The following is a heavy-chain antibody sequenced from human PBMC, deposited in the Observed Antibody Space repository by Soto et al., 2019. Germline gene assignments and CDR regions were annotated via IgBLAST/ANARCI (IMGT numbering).Heavy chain of an antibody. CDR3: ARRDTSGFLRYFDN. Sequence: QMQLVQSGAEVKKPGSSVKVSCKASGGTLSSFINYPINWVRQAPGQGLEWMGGIVPNVGTVNYAQKFQGRVTITADKSTGTAYKEVSSLRSEETALYYCARRDTSGFLRYFDNWGQGTLVTVSS. D-gene: IGHD3-3*01. J-gene: IGHJ4*02. V-gene: IGHV1-69*06. CDR1: GGTLSSFINYP. CDR2: IVPNVGTV.